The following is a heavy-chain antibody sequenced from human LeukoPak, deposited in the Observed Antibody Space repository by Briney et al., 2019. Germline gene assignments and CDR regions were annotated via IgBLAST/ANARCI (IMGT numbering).Heavy chain of an antibody. CDR2: ISNDGSNK. Sequence: GRPLRLSCAASGFTFSGYGMHWVRQAPGKGLECVALISNDGSNKNYADSVKGRFTISRDNSKNTLYLQMDSLRAEDTAVYYCARDWARGDSYYVDYWGQGTLVTVSS. J-gene: IGHJ4*02. D-gene: IGHD2-21*02. CDR1: GFTFSGYG. V-gene: IGHV3-30*03. CDR3: ARDWARGDSYYVDY.